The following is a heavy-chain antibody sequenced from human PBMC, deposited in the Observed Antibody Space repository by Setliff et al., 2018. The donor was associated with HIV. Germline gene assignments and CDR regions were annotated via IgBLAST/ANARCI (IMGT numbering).Heavy chain of an antibody. D-gene: IGHD2-15*01. CDR3: ARATCSGGSCYYFDL. V-gene: IGHV4-61*09. CDR2: IYTNGYT. J-gene: IGHJ2*01. CDR1: GGSISSGSYY. Sequence: SETLSLTCSVSGGSISSGSYYWTWIRQPAGKGPEWIGHIYTNGYTNYNPSLKSRVTISVDTSKNQFSLKLSSVTAADTAVYYCARATCSGGSCYYFDLWGRGTLVTVSS.